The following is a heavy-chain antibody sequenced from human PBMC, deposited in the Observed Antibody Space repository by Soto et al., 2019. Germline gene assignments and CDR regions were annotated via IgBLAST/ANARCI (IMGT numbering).Heavy chain of an antibody. CDR1: GYTLTELS. CDR3: ATTVTTRRFWYFDL. Sequence: ASVKVSCKVSGYTLTELSMHWVRQAPGKGLEWMGGFDPEDGETIYAQKFQGRVTMTEDTSTDTAYMELRSLRSEDTAVYYCATTVTTRRFWYFDLWGRGTLVTVSS. V-gene: IGHV1-24*01. CDR2: FDPEDGET. J-gene: IGHJ2*01. D-gene: IGHD4-17*01.